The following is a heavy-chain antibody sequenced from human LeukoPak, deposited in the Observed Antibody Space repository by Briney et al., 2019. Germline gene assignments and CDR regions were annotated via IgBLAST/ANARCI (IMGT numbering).Heavy chain of an antibody. V-gene: IGHV1-18*01. CDR1: GYTFSIYG. J-gene: IGHJ4*02. D-gene: IGHD3-16*02. CDR3: ASLMITFGGVIADY. Sequence: GASVKVSCKASGYTFSIYGISWVRQAPGQGLEWMGWISAYNGNTNYAQKLQGRVTMTTDTSTSTAYMDLRSLRSDDTAVYYCASLMITFGGVIADYWGQGTLVTVSS. CDR2: ISAYNGNT.